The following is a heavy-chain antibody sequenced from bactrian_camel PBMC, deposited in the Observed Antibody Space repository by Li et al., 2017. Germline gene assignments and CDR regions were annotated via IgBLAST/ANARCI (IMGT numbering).Heavy chain of an antibody. V-gene: IGHV3S25*01. CDR3: VTRSKVICGISEGCFAY. D-gene: IGHD6*01. Sequence: QLVESGGGLVQPGGSLGLSCAASGFTFRSYQINWVRQAPGKGLEWVSSISSLGALTYYADSVKGQFTISGDNAKNTVYLQMNSLKPEDTAVYYCVTRSKVICGISEGCFAYWGQGTQVTVS. J-gene: IGHJ4*01. CDR2: ISSLGALT. CDR1: GFTFRSYQ.